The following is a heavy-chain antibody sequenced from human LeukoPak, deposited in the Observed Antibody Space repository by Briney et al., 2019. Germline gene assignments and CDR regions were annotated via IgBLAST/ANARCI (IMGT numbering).Heavy chain of an antibody. D-gene: IGHD6-19*01. CDR3: ARGHIAVAAVPFDY. J-gene: IGHJ4*02. CDR2: IYYSGST. CDR1: GGSISSYY. Sequence: SETLSLTCTVSGGSISSYYWSWIRQPPGKGLEWIGYIYYSGSTNYNPSLKSRVTISVDTSKNQFSLKLSSVTAADPAVYYCARGHIAVAAVPFDYWGQGTLVTVSS. V-gene: IGHV4-59*01.